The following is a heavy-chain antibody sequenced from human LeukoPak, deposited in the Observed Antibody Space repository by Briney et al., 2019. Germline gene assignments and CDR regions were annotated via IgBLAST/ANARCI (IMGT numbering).Heavy chain of an antibody. CDR2: ISSSSSTI. J-gene: IGHJ4*02. CDR3: AKGPYSGSYWAFDY. V-gene: IGHV3-48*04. CDR1: GFTFSSYS. Sequence: GGSLRLSCAASGFTFSSYSMNWVRQAPGKGLEWVSYISSSSSTIYYADSVKGRFTISRDNAKNSLYLQMNSLRAEDTAVYYCAKGPYSGSYWAFDYWGQGTLVTVSS. D-gene: IGHD1-26*01.